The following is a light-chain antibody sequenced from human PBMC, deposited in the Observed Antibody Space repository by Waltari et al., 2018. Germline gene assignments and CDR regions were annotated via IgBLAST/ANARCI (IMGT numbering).Light chain of an antibody. V-gene: IGLV2-23*02. CDR3: CSYAGSGNLGVI. Sequence: QSALTQPASVSGSPGQSITISCPGSSRHVGSYTLFSWSQQHPAKAPKLIIYEVDKRPSGVSDRFSGSKSGNTASLTVSGLQAEDEADYYCCSYAGSGNLGVIFGGGTKLTVL. CDR2: EVD. J-gene: IGLJ2*01. CDR1: SRHVGSYTL.